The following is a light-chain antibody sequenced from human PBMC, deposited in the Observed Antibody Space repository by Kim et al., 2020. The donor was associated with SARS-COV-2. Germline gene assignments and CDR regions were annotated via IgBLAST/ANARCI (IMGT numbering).Light chain of an antibody. CDR1: KLGDRY. CDR3: QAWDSSTAV. J-gene: IGLJ2*01. Sequence: SYELTQPPSVSVSPGQTATITCSGDKLGDRYVCWYQQRPGQSPMLVIYQDSKRPSGIPDRFSGSNSGNTATLTISGTQAADEADYYCQAWDSSTAVFGGG. CDR2: QDS. V-gene: IGLV3-1*01.